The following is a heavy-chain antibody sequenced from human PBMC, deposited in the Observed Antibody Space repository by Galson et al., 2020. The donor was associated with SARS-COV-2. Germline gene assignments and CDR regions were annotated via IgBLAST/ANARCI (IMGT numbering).Heavy chain of an antibody. D-gene: IGHD2-15*01. CDR3: ARMVVAGHLGGYYCYGMDF. V-gene: IGHV2-70*01. CDR2: IDWDDDK. Sequence: SGPTLVKPTQTLTLTCTFSGFSLSTSGMCVSWIRQPPGKALEWLALIDWDDDKYYSTSLKTRLTISKDTSKNKVVLTMTNMDPVDTATYYCARMVVAGHLGGYYCYGMDFWGRWTTVTVSS. J-gene: IGHJ6*02. CDR1: GFSLSTSGMC.